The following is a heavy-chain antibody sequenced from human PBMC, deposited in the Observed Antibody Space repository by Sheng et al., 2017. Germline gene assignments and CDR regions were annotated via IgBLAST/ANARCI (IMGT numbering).Heavy chain of an antibody. CDR3: ARVQKERRITIFGVVISPRGYDY. V-gene: IGHV4-34*01. D-gene: IGHD3-3*01. Sequence: QVQLQQWGAGLLKPSETLSLTCAVYGGSFSGYYWSWIRQPPREGAGVDWGKSIIVEAPTTTRPSKSRVTISVDTSKNQFSLKLSSVTAADTAVYYCARVQKERRITIFGVVISPRGYDYWGQGTLVTVSS. CDR2: SIIVEAP. J-gene: IGHJ4*02. CDR1: GGSFSGYY.